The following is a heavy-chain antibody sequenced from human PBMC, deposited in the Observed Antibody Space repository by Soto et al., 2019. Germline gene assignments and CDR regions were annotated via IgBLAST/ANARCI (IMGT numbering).Heavy chain of an antibody. D-gene: IGHD1-26*01. V-gene: IGHV1-18*01. CDR2: ISAYNGNT. CDR3: ARDLGGSYYAPVDY. CDR1: GYTFTSYG. J-gene: IGHJ4*02. Sequence: QVQLVQSGAEVKKPGASVKVSCKASGYTFTSYGISWVRQAPGQGLEWMGWISAYNGNTKNAQKLPARETTTTDTATSTAYLELRSLRSDDTAVYYCARDLGGSYYAPVDYWGQGTLVTVSS.